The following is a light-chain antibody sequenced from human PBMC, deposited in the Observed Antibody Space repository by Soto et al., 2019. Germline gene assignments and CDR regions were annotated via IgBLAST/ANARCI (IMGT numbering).Light chain of an antibody. CDR2: EVS. CDR1: STDVGGYNY. J-gene: IGLJ3*02. Sequence: QSVLTQPPSAAGSPGQSVTISCTGTSTDVGGYNYVSWYQQYPGKAPKLMIYEVSKRPSGVPDRFSGSKSGNTASLTVSGLQAEDEADYYCSSYTSSTLVFGGGTKLTVL. V-gene: IGLV2-8*01. CDR3: SSYTSSTLV.